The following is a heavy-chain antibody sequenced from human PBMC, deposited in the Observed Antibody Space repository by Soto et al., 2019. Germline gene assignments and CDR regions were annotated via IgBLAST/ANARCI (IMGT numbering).Heavy chain of an antibody. Sequence: QVQLVESGGGVVQPGGSLRLSCTTSGFTFNTYGMHWVRQAPGKGLEWVAIIWYDGSNKYYADTVKGRFTISRDNSRNTLYRQMNSLRAEDTALYYCARADCTGAYCYSWPFNYGVDVWGQGTTVTVSS. J-gene: IGHJ6*02. CDR2: IWYDGSNK. D-gene: IGHD2-15*01. CDR3: ARADCTGAYCYSWPFNYGVDV. CDR1: GFTFNTYG. V-gene: IGHV3-33*08.